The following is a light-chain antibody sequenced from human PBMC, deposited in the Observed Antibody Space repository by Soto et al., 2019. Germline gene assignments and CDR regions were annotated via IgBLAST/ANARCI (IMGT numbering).Light chain of an antibody. V-gene: IGLV1-44*01. CDR2: FNI. CDR3: AAWDDSLNGYV. Sequence: QSVLSQPPSASGTPGQRVTISCSGSSSNIGSNTVSWYQQFPGTAPKLLIYFNIQRPSGVPDRFSGSKSGTSASLAISGLQSKDEADYYCAAWDDSLNGYVFGTGTKVTVL. J-gene: IGLJ1*01. CDR1: SSNIGSNT.